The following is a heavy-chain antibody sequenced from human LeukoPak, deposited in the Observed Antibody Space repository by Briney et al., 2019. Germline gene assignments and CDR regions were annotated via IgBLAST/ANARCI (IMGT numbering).Heavy chain of an antibody. V-gene: IGHV3-74*01. CDR3: ARDTGWYFDL. CDR2: ITGDGSST. CDR1: GFTFSGYW. D-gene: IGHD4-17*01. Sequence: GSLRLSCAASGFTFSGYWMHWVRQVSGKGLVWVSRITGDGSSTTYADSAKGRFTISRDNAKNTVFLQMISLRAEDTAVYYCARDTGWYFDLWGRGTLVTVSS. J-gene: IGHJ2*01.